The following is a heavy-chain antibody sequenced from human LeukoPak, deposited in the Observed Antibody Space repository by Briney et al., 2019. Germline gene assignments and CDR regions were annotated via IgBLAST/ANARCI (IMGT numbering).Heavy chain of an antibody. J-gene: IGHJ6*02. V-gene: IGHV3-33*01. Sequence: GRSLRLSCAASGFTFSSYGMHGVRQAPGKGLEWVAVIWYDGSNKYYVDSVKGRFTISRDNYKNTLYLQMNSLRAEDTAVYYCARDEYYDFWSGYLGNYYYDGMDVWGQGTTVTVSS. CDR2: IWYDGSNK. CDR1: GFTFSSYG. CDR3: ARDEYYDFWSGYLGNYYYDGMDV. D-gene: IGHD3-3*01.